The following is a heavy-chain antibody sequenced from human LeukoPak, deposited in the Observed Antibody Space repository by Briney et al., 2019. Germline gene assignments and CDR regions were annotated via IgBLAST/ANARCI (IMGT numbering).Heavy chain of an antibody. J-gene: IGHJ4*02. D-gene: IGHD3-22*01. Sequence: SETLSLTCTVSGGSISSYYWNWIRQPPGKGLEWIGYIYYSGSTNYNPSLKSRVTISVDTSKNQFSLKLSSVTAADTAVYYCARAGYYYDSSGYYSFDYWGQGTLVTVSS. CDR2: IYYSGST. V-gene: IGHV4-59*01. CDR3: ARAGYYYDSSGYYSFDY. CDR1: GGSISSYY.